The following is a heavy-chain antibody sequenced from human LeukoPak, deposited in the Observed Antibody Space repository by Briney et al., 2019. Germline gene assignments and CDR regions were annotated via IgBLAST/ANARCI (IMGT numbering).Heavy chain of an antibody. Sequence: SETLSLTCTVSGGSINISYWSWIRQPPGKGLEWIGYIYHRGSTNYNPSLKSRITVSVDTSKNQFSLKVTSVTAPDTAVYYCARSGVFSGYDAFDIWGQGTMVTVSS. CDR2: IYHRGST. J-gene: IGHJ3*02. CDR1: GGSINISY. D-gene: IGHD3-9*01. V-gene: IGHV4-4*09. CDR3: ARSGVFSGYDAFDI.